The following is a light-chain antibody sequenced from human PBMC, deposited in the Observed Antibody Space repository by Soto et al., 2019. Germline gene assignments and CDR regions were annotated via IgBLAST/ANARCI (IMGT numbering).Light chain of an antibody. J-gene: IGKJ2*03. CDR3: QQYGDTPPGS. Sequence: EIVLTQSPGTLSLSPGETATLSCRASLRLHGNYLAWYQQKPGQAPRLLIYGASSRATGIPDRFSGGGSGTDFTVTISGVEPEDSAIYYCQQYGDTPPGSFGLGTKLEIK. V-gene: IGKV3-20*01. CDR2: GAS. CDR1: LRLHGNY.